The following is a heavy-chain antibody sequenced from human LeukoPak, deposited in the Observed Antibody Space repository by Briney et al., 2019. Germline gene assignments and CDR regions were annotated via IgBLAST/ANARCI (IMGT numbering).Heavy chain of an antibody. CDR3: ARNYRRPMYYYGSEYIDY. CDR2: ISSSSSYI. J-gene: IGHJ4*02. V-gene: IGHV3-21*01. Sequence: GSLRLSCAASGFTFSSYSMDWVRQAPGKGLEWVSSISSSSSYIYYADSVKGRFTISRDNAKNSLYLQMNSLRAEDTAVYYCARNYRRPMYYYGSEYIDYWGQGTLVTVSS. D-gene: IGHD3-10*01. CDR1: GFTFSSYS.